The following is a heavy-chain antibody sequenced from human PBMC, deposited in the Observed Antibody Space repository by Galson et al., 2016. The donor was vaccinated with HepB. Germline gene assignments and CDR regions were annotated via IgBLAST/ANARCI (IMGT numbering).Heavy chain of an antibody. V-gene: IGHV3-30*03. CDR3: ARAFYASGTYCSVPVWDY. J-gene: IGHJ4*01. D-gene: IGHD3-10*01. CDR2: ISDDGTEK. CDR1: GFTFSSYG. Sequence: SLRLSCAASGFTFSSYGIHWVRQAPGKGLEWVSVISDDGTEKYYADSVKGRFTITRDNSKNTLYWQMNSLTTGDTAVYYCARAFYASGTYCSVPVWDYWGHGTLVTVSS.